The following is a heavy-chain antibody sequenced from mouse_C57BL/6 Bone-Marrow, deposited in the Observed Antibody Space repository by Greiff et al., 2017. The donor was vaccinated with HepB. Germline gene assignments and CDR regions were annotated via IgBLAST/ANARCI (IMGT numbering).Heavy chain of an antibody. CDR3: ARTNYGSSYWYVDV. J-gene: IGHJ1*03. CDR2: INPGSGGT. CDR1: GYAFTNYL. D-gene: IGHD1-1*01. V-gene: IGHV1-54*01. Sequence: QVQLQQSGAELVRPGTSVKVSCKASGYAFTNYLIEWVKQRPGQGLEWIGVINPGSGGTNYNEKFKGKATLTADKSSSTAYMQLSSLTSEDSAVYFCARTNYGSSYWYVDVWGTGTTVTVSS.